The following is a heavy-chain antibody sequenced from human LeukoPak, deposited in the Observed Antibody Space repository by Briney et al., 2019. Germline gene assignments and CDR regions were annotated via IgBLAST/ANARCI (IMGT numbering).Heavy chain of an antibody. CDR1: GGSISSSSYY. D-gene: IGHD3-10*01. CDR2: IYYSGST. CDR3: ARLARGSGNYPAHFDY. V-gene: IGHV4-39*07. J-gene: IGHJ4*02. Sequence: KSSETLSLTCTVSGGSISSSSYYWGWIRQPPGKGLEWIGSIYYSGSTYYNPSLKSRVTISVDTSKNQFSLKLSSVTAADTAVYYCARLARGSGNYPAHFDYWGQGTLVTVSS.